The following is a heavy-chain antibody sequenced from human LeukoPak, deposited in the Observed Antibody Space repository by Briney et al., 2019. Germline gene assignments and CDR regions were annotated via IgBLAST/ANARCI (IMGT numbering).Heavy chain of an antibody. CDR2: IYHSGST. CDR3: ARNVIAVAGIDY. Sequence: SETLSLTCTVSGYSISSGYYWGWIRQPPGKGLEWIGSIYHSGSTYYNPSLKSRVTISVDTSKNQFSLKLSSVTAADTAVYYCARNVIAVAGIDYWGQGTLVTVSS. V-gene: IGHV4-38-2*02. D-gene: IGHD6-19*01. CDR1: GYSISSGYY. J-gene: IGHJ4*02.